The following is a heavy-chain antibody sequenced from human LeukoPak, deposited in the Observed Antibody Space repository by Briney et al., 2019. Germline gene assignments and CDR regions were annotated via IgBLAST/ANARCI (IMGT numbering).Heavy chain of an antibody. CDR3: ARGGWNRDY. CDR2: IKQDGSEK. V-gene: IGHV3-7*01. J-gene: IGHJ4*02. D-gene: IGHD1-1*01. Sequence: GGSLRLSCAASGFTFSTFWMTWVRQAPGEGLEWVANIKQDGSEKYYVDSVKGRFTISRDNAQNSLYLQMNSLRAEDTAVYYCARGGWNRDYWGQGTLVTVSS. CDR1: GFTFSTFW.